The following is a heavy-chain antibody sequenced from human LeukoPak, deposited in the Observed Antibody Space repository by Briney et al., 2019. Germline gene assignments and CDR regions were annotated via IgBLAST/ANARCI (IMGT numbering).Heavy chain of an antibody. CDR3: ARDLNGDYGTGDY. V-gene: IGHV1-18*01. CDR2: ISAYNGNT. CDR1: GYTFTSYG. D-gene: IGHD4-17*01. J-gene: IGHJ4*02. Sequence: GASVKVSCKASGYTFTSYGISWVRQAPGQGLEWMGWISAYNGNTNYAQKLQGRVTMTTDTSTSTAYVELRSLRSDDTAVYYCARDLNGDYGTGDYWGQGTLVTVSS.